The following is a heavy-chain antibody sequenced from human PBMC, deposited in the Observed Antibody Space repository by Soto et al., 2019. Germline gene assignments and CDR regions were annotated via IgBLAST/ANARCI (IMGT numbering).Heavy chain of an antibody. CDR2: ISSSSSYI. Sequence: EVQLVESGGGLVKPGGSLRLSCAASGFTFSSYSMNWVRQAPGKGLEWVSSISSSSSYIYDADSVKGRFTISRDNAKNSLYLQMNSLRAEDTAVYYCARVVEAAAGDYYYYYMDVWGKGTTVTVSS. CDR1: GFTFSSYS. D-gene: IGHD6-13*01. CDR3: ARVVEAAAGDYYYYYMDV. V-gene: IGHV3-21*01. J-gene: IGHJ6*03.